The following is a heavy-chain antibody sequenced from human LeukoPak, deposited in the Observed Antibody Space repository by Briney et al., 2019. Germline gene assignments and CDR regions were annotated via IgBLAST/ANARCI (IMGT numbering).Heavy chain of an antibody. CDR3: ASNTGTVFDY. V-gene: IGHV4-59*01. CDR2: VYYSGST. CDR1: GFTFSSYW. Sequence: GSLRLSCAASGFTFSSYWMSWVRQAPGKGLEWIGYVYYSGSTEYNPSLRSRVTISLDMSKHQFSLNLTSVTAADTAVYYCASNTGTVFDYWGQGALVTVSS. D-gene: IGHD7-27*01. J-gene: IGHJ4*02.